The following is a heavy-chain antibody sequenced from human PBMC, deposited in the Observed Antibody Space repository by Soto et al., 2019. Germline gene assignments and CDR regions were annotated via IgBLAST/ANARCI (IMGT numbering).Heavy chain of an antibody. CDR2: IYYSGST. V-gene: IGHV4-31*03. CDR3: ARLSNPSGNSVMDY. Sequence: TLSVTCTVSGGSISSRGYYWSWIRQHPGKGLEWIGYIYYSGSTYYNPSLKSRVTISVDTSKNQFSLKLSSVTAADTAVYYCARLSNPSGNSVMDYWGQGTLVTVSS. CDR1: GGSISSRGYY. J-gene: IGHJ4*02. D-gene: IGHD3-16*01.